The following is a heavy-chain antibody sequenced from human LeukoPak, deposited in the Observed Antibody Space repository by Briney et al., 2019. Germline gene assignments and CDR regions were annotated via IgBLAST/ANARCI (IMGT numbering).Heavy chain of an antibody. CDR3: ARHDCSSTSCRIDY. CDR1: GGSISSGSYY. Sequence: SETLSLTCTVSGGSISSGSYYWSWIRQPAGKGLEWIGRIYTSGSTNYNPSLKSRVTISVDTSKNQFSLKLSSVTAADTAVYYCARHDCSSTSCRIDYWGQGTLVTVSS. V-gene: IGHV4-61*02. D-gene: IGHD2-2*01. J-gene: IGHJ4*02. CDR2: IYTSGST.